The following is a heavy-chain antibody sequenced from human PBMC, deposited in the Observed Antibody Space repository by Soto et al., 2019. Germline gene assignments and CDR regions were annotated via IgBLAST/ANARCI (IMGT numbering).Heavy chain of an antibody. V-gene: IGHV3-15*01. D-gene: IGHD3-3*01. CDR1: GFTFSNAW. CDR2: IKSKTDGGTT. J-gene: IGHJ6*02. Sequence: PGGSLRLSCAASGFTFSNAWMSWVRQAPGKGLEWVGRIKSKTDGGTTDYAAPVKGRFTISRDDSKNTLYLQMNSLKTEDTAVYYCARDVVRLARTIWSGSSPGGGYYGMDVWGQGTTVTVSS. CDR3: ARDVVRLARTIWSGSSPGGGYYGMDV.